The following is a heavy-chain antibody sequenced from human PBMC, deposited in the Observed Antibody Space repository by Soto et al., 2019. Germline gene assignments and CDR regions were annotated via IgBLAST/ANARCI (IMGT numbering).Heavy chain of an antibody. CDR1: GFTFSSYS. J-gene: IGHJ6*02. D-gene: IGHD6-13*01. CDR3: ENHEAAGTFSAYYGMYV. CDR2: ISDSSDYI. Sequence: GGSLRLSCAASGFTFSSYSMNWVRQAPGKGLEWVSSISDSSDYIYYADSVKGRFTISRDNAKNSLYLQMNSLRAEDTAVYYCENHEAAGTFSAYYGMYVWGQETTVNISS. V-gene: IGHV3-21*01.